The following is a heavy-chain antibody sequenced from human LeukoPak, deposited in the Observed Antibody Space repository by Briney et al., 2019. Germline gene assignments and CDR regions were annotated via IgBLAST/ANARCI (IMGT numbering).Heavy chain of an antibody. Sequence: SETLSLTCSVSGASLSSYYWDWLRQSPGKGLEWIGYISDTGKNDAHPSLKSRVSISLDMSKKQFSLRLRSVTAADSAFYYCATGYYEPFATWGPEILVTVSS. D-gene: IGHD1-26*01. J-gene: IGHJ5*02. CDR3: ATGYYEPFAT. V-gene: IGHV4-59*01. CDR2: ISDTGKN. CDR1: GASLSSYY.